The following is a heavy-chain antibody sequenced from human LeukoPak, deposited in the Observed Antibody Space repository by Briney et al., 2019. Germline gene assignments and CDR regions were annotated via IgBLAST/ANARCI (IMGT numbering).Heavy chain of an antibody. CDR1: GFTFSSYA. D-gene: IGHD5-18*01. CDR2: ISGSGYTT. CDR3: AKDRPDTAMVETTPFDY. V-gene: IGHV3-23*01. Sequence: GGSLRLSCAASGFTFSSYAMSWVRQAPGKGLEWVSAISGSGYTTDYADSVKGRFTISRDNSKNTLYLQMNSLRAEDTAVYYCAKDRPDTAMVETTPFDYWGQGTLVTVSS. J-gene: IGHJ4*02.